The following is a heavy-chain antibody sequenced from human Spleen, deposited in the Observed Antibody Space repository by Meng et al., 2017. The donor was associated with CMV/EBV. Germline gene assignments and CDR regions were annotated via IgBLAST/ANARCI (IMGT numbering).Heavy chain of an antibody. CDR1: GFTFSSYE. CDR3: ARALITPGYFYYYDMDV. Sequence: GESLKISCSASGFTFSSYEMNWVRQAPGKGLEWVSYISSSGYTIYYADSVKGRFTISRDNAKNSLYLQMNSLRAEDTAVYYCARALITPGYFYYYDMDVWGQGTTVTVSS. CDR2: ISSSGYTI. D-gene: IGHD3-16*01. V-gene: IGHV3-48*03. J-gene: IGHJ6*02.